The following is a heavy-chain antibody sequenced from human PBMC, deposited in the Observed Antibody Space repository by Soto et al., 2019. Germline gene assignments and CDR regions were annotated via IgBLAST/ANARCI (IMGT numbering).Heavy chain of an antibody. CDR3: VRVKATSGWGAFDY. CDR1: GFTFSGFW. CDR2: INGDGSVT. Sequence: EVQLVESGGGLVQPGGSLRLSCTASGFTFSGFWMHWFRQAPGKGLVWVSRINGDGSVTNYADSVKGRFTISRDNAKNTLYLQMNSLRVEDTAVYYCVRVKATSGWGAFDYWGQGTLVTVSS. D-gene: IGHD6-19*01. J-gene: IGHJ4*02. V-gene: IGHV3-74*01.